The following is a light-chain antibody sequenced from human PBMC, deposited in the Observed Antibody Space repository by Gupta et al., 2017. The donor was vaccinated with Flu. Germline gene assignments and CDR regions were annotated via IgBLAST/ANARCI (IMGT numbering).Light chain of an antibody. CDR1: QSISSF. CDR2: AAS. J-gene: IGKJ4*01. Sequence: DIQVTESASSLSASVGDRVTITCRASQSISSFLNWYQQKPEKAPKLLIFAASTLQSAVPSGFSGRGSGTDFTLTISSLQPEDFATYYCQQSKFSPLTFGGGTKVEIK. V-gene: IGKV1-39*01. CDR3: QQSKFSPLT.